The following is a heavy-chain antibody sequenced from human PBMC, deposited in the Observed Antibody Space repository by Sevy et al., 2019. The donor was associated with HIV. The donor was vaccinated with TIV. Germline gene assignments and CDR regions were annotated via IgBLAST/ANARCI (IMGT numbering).Heavy chain of an antibody. D-gene: IGHD3-22*01. Sequence: GGSLRLSCAASGFTFSDYYMSWIRQAPGKGLEWVSYISSSGSTIYYADSVKGRFTISRDNAKNSLYLQMNSLRAEDTAVYYCARVGVETYYYDSSGAFDIWGLGTMVTVSS. J-gene: IGHJ3*02. CDR3: ARVGVETYYYDSSGAFDI. V-gene: IGHV3-11*01. CDR2: ISSSGSTI. CDR1: GFTFSDYY.